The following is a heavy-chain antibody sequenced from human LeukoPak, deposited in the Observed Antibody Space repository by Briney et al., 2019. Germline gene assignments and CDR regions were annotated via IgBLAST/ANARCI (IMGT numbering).Heavy chain of an antibody. CDR2: IYFSGST. Sequence: SETLSLTCTVSGGSISSYYWSWIRQPPGKGLEWIGYIYFSGSTNYNPSLRSRVTISVDTSKNQFSRKLSSVTAADTAVYYCARAADYYDSGGYSNAFDIWGQGTMVTVSS. D-gene: IGHD3-22*01. J-gene: IGHJ3*02. CDR1: GGSISSYY. CDR3: ARAADYYDSGGYSNAFDI. V-gene: IGHV4-59*01.